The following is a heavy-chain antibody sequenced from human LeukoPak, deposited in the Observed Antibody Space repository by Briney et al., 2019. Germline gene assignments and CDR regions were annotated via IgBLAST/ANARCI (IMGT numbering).Heavy chain of an antibody. CDR3: ARDTNWFDP. J-gene: IGHJ5*02. CDR1: GGSFSGYY. V-gene: IGHV4-34*01. Sequence: SETLSLTCAVYGGSFSGYYWSWIRQPPGKGLEWIGEINHSGSTNYNPSLKSRVTISVDTSKKQFSLKLSSVTAADTAVYYCARDTNWFDPWGQGTLVTVSS. CDR2: INHSGST.